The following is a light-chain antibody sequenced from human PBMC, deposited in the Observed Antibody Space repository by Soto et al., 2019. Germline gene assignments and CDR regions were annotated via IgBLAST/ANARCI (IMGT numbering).Light chain of an antibody. CDR1: SSDVGGYNY. CDR2: DVS. V-gene: IGLV2-14*03. Sequence: QSALTQPASVSGSPGQSITISCTGTSSDVGGYNYVSWYQHHPGKAPKLMIYDVSNRPSGVSNRFSGSKSGNTASLTISGPHPGDEADYYCSSYTTRNTRQIAFGTGTKLTAL. J-gene: IGLJ1*01. CDR3: SSYTTRNTRQIA.